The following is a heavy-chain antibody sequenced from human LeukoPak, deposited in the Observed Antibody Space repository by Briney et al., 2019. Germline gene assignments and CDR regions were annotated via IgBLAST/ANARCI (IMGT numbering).Heavy chain of an antibody. V-gene: IGHV3-23*01. D-gene: IGHD1/OR15-1a*01. CDR1: GFTLKTYA. J-gene: IGHJ4*02. CDR3: AKLTSSKINNSDY. Sequence: GGSLRLSCATSGFTLKTYAMSWVRQAPGKGLEWVSGISADGGRTYYADSVKGRFTISRDISKNALYLQMNSLRAEDTATYYCAKLTSSKINNSDYWGQGTLVTVSS. CDR2: ISADGGRT.